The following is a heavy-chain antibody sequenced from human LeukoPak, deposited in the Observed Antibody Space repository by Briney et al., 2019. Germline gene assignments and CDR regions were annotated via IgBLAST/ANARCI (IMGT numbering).Heavy chain of an antibody. CDR3: ASSVVGGLGLDY. CDR2: IRYDGSNK. V-gene: IGHV3-30*02. Sequence: GGSLRLSCAASGFTFSDYDLHWVRQAPGKGLEWVAFIRYDGSNKYYADSVTGRFTISRDNSKNTLYPQMNSLRAEDTAVYYCASSVVGGLGLDYWGQGTLVTVSS. CDR1: GFTFSDYD. D-gene: IGHD1-26*01. J-gene: IGHJ4*02.